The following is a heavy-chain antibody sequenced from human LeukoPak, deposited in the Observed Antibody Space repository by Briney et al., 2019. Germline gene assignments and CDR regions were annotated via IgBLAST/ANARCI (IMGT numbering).Heavy chain of an antibody. V-gene: IGHV3-21*04. Sequence: PGGSLRLSCTASGFIFSNHGMNWVRQAPGKGLEWVSSISSSSSYIYYADSVKGRFTISRDNAKNSLYLQMNSLRSDDTAVYYCARLCSIRWCLHDWFDPWGQGTLVTVSS. CDR1: GFIFSNHG. CDR3: ARLCSIRWCLHDWFDP. CDR2: ISSSSSYI. J-gene: IGHJ5*02. D-gene: IGHD2-21*01.